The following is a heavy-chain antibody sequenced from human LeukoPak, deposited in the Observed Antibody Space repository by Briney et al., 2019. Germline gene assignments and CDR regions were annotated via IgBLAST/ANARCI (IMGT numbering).Heavy chain of an antibody. CDR3: ARGDSTGTNLDH. CDR1: GFTFSSYA. Sequence: GGSLRLSCAASGFTFSSYAMSWVRQAPGKGLEWVSAISGSGGSTYYADSVKGRFTISRDNSKNTLYLQMNSLRAGDTAVYYCARGDSTGTNLDHWGQGTLVTVSS. CDR2: ISGSGGST. D-gene: IGHD1-1*01. J-gene: IGHJ4*02. V-gene: IGHV3-23*01.